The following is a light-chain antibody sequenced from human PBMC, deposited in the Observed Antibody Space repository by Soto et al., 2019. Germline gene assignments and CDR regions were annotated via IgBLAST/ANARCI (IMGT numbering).Light chain of an antibody. J-gene: IGLJ2*01. V-gene: IGLV3-1*01. CDR2: QDS. CDR3: QAWDSSTGV. Sequence: SYELTQPPSVSVSPGQTASITCSGDKLWDKYACWYQQKPGQSPVLVIYQDSKRPSGIPERFSGSNSGNTATLTISGTQAMDEADYYCQAWDSSTGVFGGGTKLTVL. CDR1: KLWDKY.